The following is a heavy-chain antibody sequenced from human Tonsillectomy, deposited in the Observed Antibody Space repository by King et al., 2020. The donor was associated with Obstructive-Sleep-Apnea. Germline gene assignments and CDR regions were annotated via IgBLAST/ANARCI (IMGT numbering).Heavy chain of an antibody. J-gene: IGHJ4*02. Sequence: VQLQESGPRLVKPSETLSLTCTVSGGSISSYFWSWIRQPPGKGLEWIGYVFYTGSVQYNPSLKNRVTLSVDTSKNQFSLNLYAVTAADTAVYYCARGHSPGRPDDWGQGTLVTVSS. CDR3: ARGHSPGRPDD. CDR1: GGSISSYF. CDR2: VFYTGSV. V-gene: IGHV4-59*08.